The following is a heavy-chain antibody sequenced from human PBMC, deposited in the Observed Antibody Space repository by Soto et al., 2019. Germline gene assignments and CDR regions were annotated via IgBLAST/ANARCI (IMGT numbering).Heavy chain of an antibody. CDR2: ISAYNGNT. Sequence: ASVKVSCKASGYTFTDYYIHWVRQAPGQGLEWMGWISAYNGNTNYAQKLQGRVTMTTDTSTSTAYMELRSLRSDDTAVYYCARDLPVLAAAGENFDYWGQGTLVTVSS. J-gene: IGHJ4*02. D-gene: IGHD6-13*01. V-gene: IGHV1-18*04. CDR1: GYTFTDYY. CDR3: ARDLPVLAAAGENFDY.